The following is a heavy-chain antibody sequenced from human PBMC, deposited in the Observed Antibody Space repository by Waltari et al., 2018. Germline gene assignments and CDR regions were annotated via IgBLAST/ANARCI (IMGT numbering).Heavy chain of an antibody. CDR3: ASHYYDSSGYYFIFDY. D-gene: IGHD3-22*01. J-gene: IGHJ4*02. V-gene: IGHV3-23*04. Sequence: EVQLVESGGGLVQPGGSLRLSCAASGFPFSSYAMSWVRQAPGKGLGWVSAISGSGGSTYYADSVKGRFTISRDNSKNTLYLQMNSLRAEDTAVYYCASHYYDSSGYYFIFDYWGQGTLVTVSS. CDR1: GFPFSSYA. CDR2: ISGSGGST.